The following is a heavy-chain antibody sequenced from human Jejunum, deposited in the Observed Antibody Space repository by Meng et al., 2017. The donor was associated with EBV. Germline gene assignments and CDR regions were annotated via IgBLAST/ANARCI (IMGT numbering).Heavy chain of an antibody. CDR2: INHSGTT. D-gene: IGHD2/OR15-2a*01. CDR1: GGSFNGYY. J-gene: IGHJ1*01. CDR3: ARGVYGPTTRGREYFIH. Sequence: QAQLKQWGAGLFKPSETLSLTCGVYGGSFNGYYWTWIRQSPGKSLEWIGEINHSGTTNYNPSLRSRVIISVDTSKKQFSLTLTSVTAADTAVYYCARGVYGPTTRGREYFIHWGRGTLVTVSS. V-gene: IGHV4-34*02.